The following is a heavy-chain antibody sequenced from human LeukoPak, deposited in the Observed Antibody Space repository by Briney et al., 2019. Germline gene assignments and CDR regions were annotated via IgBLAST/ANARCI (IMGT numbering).Heavy chain of an antibody. CDR3: VKDYDIVGWNWFDP. CDR2: ISSNGGST. Sequence: PGGSLRLSCSASGFTFSSYAMHWVRQAPGKGLEYFSAISSNGGSTYYADSVKGRFTISRDNSKNTLYLQMSSLRAEDTAVYYCVKDYDIVGWNWFDPWGQGTLVTVSS. CDR1: GFTFSSYA. V-gene: IGHV3-64D*06. J-gene: IGHJ5*02. D-gene: IGHD2-21*01.